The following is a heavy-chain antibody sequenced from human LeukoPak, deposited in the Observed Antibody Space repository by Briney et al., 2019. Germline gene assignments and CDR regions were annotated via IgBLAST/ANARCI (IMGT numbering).Heavy chain of an antibody. Sequence: PGGSLRLSCAASGFTFSNYGMHWVRQAPGKGLEWVAVIWFDGSNKYYADSVKGRFTISRDNSKNTLYLQMNSLRAEDTAVYYCAKEKLWFGELLLSMDVWGQGTTVTVPS. J-gene: IGHJ6*02. CDR1: GFTFSNYG. D-gene: IGHD3-10*01. V-gene: IGHV3-33*03. CDR2: IWFDGSNK. CDR3: AKEKLWFGELLLSMDV.